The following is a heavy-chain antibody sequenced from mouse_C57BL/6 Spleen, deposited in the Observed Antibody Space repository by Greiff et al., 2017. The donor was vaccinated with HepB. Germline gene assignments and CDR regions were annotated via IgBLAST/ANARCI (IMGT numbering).Heavy chain of an antibody. V-gene: IGHV1-26*01. D-gene: IGHD2-3*01. CDR2: INPNNGGT. CDR3: ARVGLDGYPGAY. J-gene: IGHJ3*01. Sequence: EVQLQQSGPELVKPGASVKISCKASGYTFTDYYMNWVKQSHGKSLEWIGDINPNNGGTSYNQKFKGKATLTVDKSSSTAYMELRSLTSEDSAVYYCARVGLDGYPGAYWGQGTLVTVSA. CDR1: GYTFTDYY.